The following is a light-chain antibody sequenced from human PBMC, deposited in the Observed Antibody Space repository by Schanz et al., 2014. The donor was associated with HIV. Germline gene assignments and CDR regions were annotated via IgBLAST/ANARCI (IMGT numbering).Light chain of an antibody. Sequence: EIVLTQSPGTLSLSPGERATLSCRASQSVSSRNLAWYQQKPGQAPRLLIYGASKRATGIPPRFSGSGSGTDFTLTINSLEPEDFALYYCQQGGSWPLTFGGGTTVEIK. CDR3: QQGGSWPLT. CDR1: QSVSSRN. V-gene: IGKV3-20*01. CDR2: GAS. J-gene: IGKJ4*01.